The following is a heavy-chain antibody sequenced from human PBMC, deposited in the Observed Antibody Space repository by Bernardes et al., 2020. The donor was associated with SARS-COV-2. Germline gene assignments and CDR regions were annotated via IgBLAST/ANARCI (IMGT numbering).Heavy chain of an antibody. CDR2: ISGSGDST. J-gene: IGHJ6*02. CDR3: AKEYQMATAAYSYYYGMDV. D-gene: IGHD5-18*01. V-gene: IGHV3-23*01. Sequence: SLRLSCAASGFTFSSYAMNWVRQAPGKGLEWVSAISGSGDSTYYADSVKGRFTMSRDTSKNTLYLQMNSLRAEDTAIYYCAKEYQMATAAYSYYYGMDVWGQGTTVTVSS. CDR1: GFTFSSYA.